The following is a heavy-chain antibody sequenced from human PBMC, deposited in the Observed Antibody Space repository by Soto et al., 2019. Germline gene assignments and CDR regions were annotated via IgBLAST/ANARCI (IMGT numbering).Heavy chain of an antibody. Sequence: GGSLRLSCVASGFSFGSYNMNWVRQAPGKGLQWVAHITSGLTTHYADFVQGRFTISRDNAKNSLYLEIYDLRDEDTAVYYCARDSSHGVAVGGLDSWGQGTLVTVSS. CDR2: ITSGLTT. D-gene: IGHD3-3*01. V-gene: IGHV3-48*02. CDR1: GFSFGSYN. J-gene: IGHJ4*02. CDR3: ARDSSHGVAVGGLDS.